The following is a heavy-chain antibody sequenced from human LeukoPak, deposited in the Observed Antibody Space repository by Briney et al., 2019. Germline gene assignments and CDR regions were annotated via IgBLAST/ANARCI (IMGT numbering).Heavy chain of an antibody. J-gene: IGHJ6*03. D-gene: IGHD1-7*01. CDR1: GGSFSNYY. CDR3: ARRWNYGRNYYIDV. V-gene: IGHV4-34*01. Sequence: SETLSLTCAVYGGSFSNYYWSWIRQPPGKGLEWIGEINDSGRTNYNPSLMSRVTASVDTSKNQFSLRLTSVTATGTAVYYCARRWNYGRNYYIDVWGKGATVSVSS. CDR2: INDSGRT.